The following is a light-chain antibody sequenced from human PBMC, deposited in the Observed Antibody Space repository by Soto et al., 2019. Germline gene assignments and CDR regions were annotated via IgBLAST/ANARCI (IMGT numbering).Light chain of an antibody. CDR3: QHYGSSPWT. CDR2: ATS. Sequence: EIVLTHSPGTLSLSPGERATLSCRVSQSVSGSYLAWYQQKPGQAPRLLIYATSRRATGIPDRFSGSASETDLTLTISRLEPEDFAVYYCQHYGSSPWTFGQGTTVEIK. V-gene: IGKV3-20*01. CDR1: QSVSGSY. J-gene: IGKJ1*01.